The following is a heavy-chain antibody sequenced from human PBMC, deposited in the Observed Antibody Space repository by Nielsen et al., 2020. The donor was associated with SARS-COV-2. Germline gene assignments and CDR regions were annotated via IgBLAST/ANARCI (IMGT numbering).Heavy chain of an antibody. CDR3: ARNSGWYPNVNKYYYYGMDV. V-gene: IGHV4-34*01. J-gene: IGHJ6*02. CDR2: INHSGSS. D-gene: IGHD6-19*01. Sequence: WIRQPPGKRLEWIGEINHSGSSNYNPSLKSRVTISVDTSKNQFSLKLSSVTAADTAVYYCARNSGWYPNVNKYYYYGMDVWGQGTTVTVSS.